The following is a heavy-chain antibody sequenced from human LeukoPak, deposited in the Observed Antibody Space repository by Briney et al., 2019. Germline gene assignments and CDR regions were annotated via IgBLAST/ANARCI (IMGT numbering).Heavy chain of an antibody. D-gene: IGHD2-15*01. CDR2: IYYSGST. CDR1: GGSIYSGGYY. CDR3: ARSRYCSGGSFYSWWFDP. Sequence: SETLSLTCSVSGGSIYSGGYYWSWIRQPPGKGLEWIGYIYYSGSTNYNPSLKSRVTISVDTSKNQFSLKLSSVTAADTAVYYCARSRYCSGGSFYSWWFDPWGQGTLVTVSS. J-gene: IGHJ5*02. V-gene: IGHV4-61*08.